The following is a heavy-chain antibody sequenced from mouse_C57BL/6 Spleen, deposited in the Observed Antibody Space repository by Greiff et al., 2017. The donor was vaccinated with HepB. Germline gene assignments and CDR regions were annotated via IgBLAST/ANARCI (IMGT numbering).Heavy chain of an antibody. Sequence: EVQLQQSGPELVKPGASVKIPCKASGYTFTDYNMDWVKQSHGKSLEWIGDINPNNGGTIYNQKFRGKATLTVDKSSSTAYMELRSRTSEDTAVYYCAREGMSWREFDVWGKGSMVTGSS. V-gene: IGHV1-18*01. CDR1: GYTFTDYN. CDR3: AREGMSWREFDV. J-gene: IGHJ1*03. CDR2: INPNNGGT. D-gene: IGHD3-3*01.